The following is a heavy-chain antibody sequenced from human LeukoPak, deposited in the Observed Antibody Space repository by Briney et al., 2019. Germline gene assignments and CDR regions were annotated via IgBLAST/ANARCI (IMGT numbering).Heavy chain of an antibody. Sequence: SETLSLTCAVYGGSFSGYYWSWIRQPPGKGLEWIGYISYGGSTRYNPSLKSRVSTSLDTSKNQFSLKLSSVTAADTAVYYCAGMYYDVLTGYSYFDYWGQGTLVTVSS. CDR3: AGMYYDVLTGYSYFDY. V-gene: IGHV4-59*01. CDR2: ISYGGST. CDR1: GGSFSGYY. D-gene: IGHD3-9*01. J-gene: IGHJ4*02.